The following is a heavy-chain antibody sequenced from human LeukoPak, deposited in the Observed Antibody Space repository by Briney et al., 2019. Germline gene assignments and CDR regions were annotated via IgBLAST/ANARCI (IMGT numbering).Heavy chain of an antibody. CDR2: ISGSGGST. CDR3: AKYSSGWSNYYYGMDV. D-gene: IGHD6-19*01. CDR1: GFTFSSYA. Sequence: PGGSLRLSCAASGFTFSSYAMSWVRQAPGKGLEWVSAISGSGGSTYYADSVKGRFTISRDNSKNTLYLQMNSLRAEDTAVYYCAKYSSGWSNYYYGMDVWGQGTTVTVSS. V-gene: IGHV3-23*01. J-gene: IGHJ6*02.